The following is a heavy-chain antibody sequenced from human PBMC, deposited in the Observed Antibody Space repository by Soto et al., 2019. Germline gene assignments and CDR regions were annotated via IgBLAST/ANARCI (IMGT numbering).Heavy chain of an antibody. CDR3: ERINSMVRGVKYGMDV. D-gene: IGHD3-10*01. CDR1: GFSRSTSGMC. CDR2: IDWDDDK. Sequence: PTHTLTLTFTCSGFSRSTSGMCVSLIRQPPGKALEWLALIDWDDDKYYSTSLKTRLTISKDTSKNQVVLTMTNMDPVETATYYCERINSMVRGVKYGMDVWGQGTTVTVSS. V-gene: IGHV2-70*01. J-gene: IGHJ6*01.